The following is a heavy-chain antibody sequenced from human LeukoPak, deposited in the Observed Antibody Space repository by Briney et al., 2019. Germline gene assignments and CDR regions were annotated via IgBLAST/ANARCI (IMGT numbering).Heavy chain of an antibody. V-gene: IGHV1-24*01. CDR1: GYSFSEVF. CDR2: FDPEHDQT. CDR3: ARDRFGGTTVH. D-gene: IGHD4-11*01. Sequence: ASVKVSCKVSGYSFSEVFMHWVRQAPGKGLEWMGGFDPEHDQTIYAQKFQGRVTMTRDTSINTAYMELSSLKSADTAVYFCARDRFGGTTVHWGQGTLVTVSS. J-gene: IGHJ4*02.